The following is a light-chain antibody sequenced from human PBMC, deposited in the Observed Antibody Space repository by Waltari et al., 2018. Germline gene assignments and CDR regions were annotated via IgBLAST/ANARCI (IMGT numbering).Light chain of an antibody. Sequence: DIQLTQSPSFLSASVGDRVTFTCRASKGMSYYLAWYQQKPNKAPKLLINGASILQSGVPSRFSGAKSGTEFTLTISNLQPEDFATYFCQHVYSYPVTFGGGTTLDI. V-gene: IGKV1-9*01. CDR3: QHVYSYPVT. CDR2: GAS. CDR1: KGMSYY. J-gene: IGKJ4*01.